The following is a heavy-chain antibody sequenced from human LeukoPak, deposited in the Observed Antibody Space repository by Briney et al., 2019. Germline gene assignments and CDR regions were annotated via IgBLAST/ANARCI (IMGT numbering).Heavy chain of an antibody. CDR2: ISSSGSTI. J-gene: IGHJ5*02. CDR1: GFTFSSYW. Sequence: GGSLRLSCAASGFTFSSYWMSWIRQAPGKGLEWVSYISSSGSTIYYADSVKGRFTISRDNAKNSLYLQMNSLRAEDTAVYYCARERIFDWLLATPNWFDPWGQGTLVTVSS. D-gene: IGHD3-9*01. CDR3: ARERIFDWLLATPNWFDP. V-gene: IGHV3-11*01.